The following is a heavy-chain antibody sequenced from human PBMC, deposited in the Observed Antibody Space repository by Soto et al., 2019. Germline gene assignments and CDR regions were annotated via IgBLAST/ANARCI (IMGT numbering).Heavy chain of an antibody. V-gene: IGHV1-8*01. CDR2: MNPNTGKS. CDR3: ARRAETNGWNTFGADKYYFDF. J-gene: IGHJ4*02. CDR1: GYTFTSYD. Sequence: ASVKVSCKASGYTFTSYDIYGVRQATGQGLEWMGWMNPNTGKSGYAQKFQGRVTMTSDTSITTAHMELSSLRSDDTAVYYCARRAETNGWNTFGADKYYFDFWGQGTLVTVSS. D-gene: IGHD1-1*01.